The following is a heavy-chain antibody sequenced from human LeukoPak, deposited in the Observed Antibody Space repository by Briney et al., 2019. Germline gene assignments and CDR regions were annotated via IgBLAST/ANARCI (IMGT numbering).Heavy chain of an antibody. CDR3: TTALYDWNDVNY. D-gene: IGHD1-1*01. CDR1: GFTFSSYA. V-gene: IGHV3-30-3*01. CDR2: ISYDGSNK. Sequence: GRSLRLSCAASGFTFSSYAMHWVRQAPGKGLEWVAVISYDGSNKYYADSVKGRFTISRDNSKNTLYLQMNSLRAEDTAVYYCTTALYDWNDVNYWGQGTLVTVSS. J-gene: IGHJ4*02.